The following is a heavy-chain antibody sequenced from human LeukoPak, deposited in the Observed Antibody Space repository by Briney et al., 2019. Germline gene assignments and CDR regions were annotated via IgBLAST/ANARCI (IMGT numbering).Heavy chain of an antibody. CDR1: GGSISSYY. V-gene: IGHV4-59*01. D-gene: IGHD3-16*01. CDR2: MYYSGRT. CDR3: ARTFSENYYYYGMDV. Sequence: PSETLSLTCTVSGGSISSYYWSWIRQPPGKGLEWIGYMYYSGRTNYNPSLKSRVTIPVDTSKNQFSLKLSSVTAADTAVYYCARTFSENYYYYGMDVWGQGTTVTVSS. J-gene: IGHJ6*02.